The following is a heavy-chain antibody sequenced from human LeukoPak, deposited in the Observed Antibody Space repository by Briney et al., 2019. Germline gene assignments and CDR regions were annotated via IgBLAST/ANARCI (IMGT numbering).Heavy chain of an antibody. CDR1: GFTFDDYG. D-gene: IGHD3-9*01. CDR3: ARDSGLRYFDWLAYMDV. Sequence: GGSLRLSCAASGFTFDDYGMSWVRQAPGKGLEWVSGINWNGGSTGYADSVKGRFTISRDNAKNSLYLQMNSLRAEDTALYYCARDSGLRYFDWLAYMDVWGKGTTVTVSS. V-gene: IGHV3-20*04. CDR2: INWNGGST. J-gene: IGHJ6*03.